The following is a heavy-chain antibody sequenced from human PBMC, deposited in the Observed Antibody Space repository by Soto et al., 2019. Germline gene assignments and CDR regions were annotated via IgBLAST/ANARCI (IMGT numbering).Heavy chain of an antibody. V-gene: IGHV3-48*01. CDR3: AREGYGYDQDY. J-gene: IGHJ4*02. D-gene: IGHD5-18*01. Sequence: EVQLAESGGGLVQPEGSLRLSGAASGVIFSESSMNWVRQAPGKGLEWISYISSSGSTIYYADSVKGRFTISRDNANNSLSLQMNSLRAEDTAVYYCAREGYGYDQDYWGQGTLVTVSS. CDR1: GVIFSESS. CDR2: ISSSGSTI.